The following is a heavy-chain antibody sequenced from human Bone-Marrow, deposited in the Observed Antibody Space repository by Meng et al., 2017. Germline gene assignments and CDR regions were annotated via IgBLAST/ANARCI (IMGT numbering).Heavy chain of an antibody. CDR1: KFTFSDYP. Sequence: SCAASKFTFSDYPMHWVRQAPGKGLEWVAFLSYDGSEEYYADSVKGRLTISRDNSKNTLFLQMNSLRVEDTAVYYCARDGGGTQYAFWSGYYLFDYWGQGTLVTVSS. CDR3: ARDGGGTQYAFWSGYYLFDY. V-gene: IGHV3-30*01. CDR2: LSYDGSEE. D-gene: IGHD3-3*01. J-gene: IGHJ4*02.